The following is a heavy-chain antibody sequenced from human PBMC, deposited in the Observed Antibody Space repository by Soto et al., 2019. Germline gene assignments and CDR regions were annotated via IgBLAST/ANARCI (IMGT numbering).Heavy chain of an antibody. CDR1: GFTFSSYG. J-gene: IGHJ4*02. CDR3: ARDGAYFDY. D-gene: IGHD3-16*01. CDR2: IWYDGSNK. V-gene: IGHV3-33*01. Sequence: QVQLVESGGGVVQPGRSLRLSCAASGFTFSSYGMHWVRQAPGKGLEWVAVIWYDGSNKYYADSVKGRFTLSRDNSKNTLYLQMNSLRAEDTAVYYCARDGAYFDYWGQGTLVTVSS.